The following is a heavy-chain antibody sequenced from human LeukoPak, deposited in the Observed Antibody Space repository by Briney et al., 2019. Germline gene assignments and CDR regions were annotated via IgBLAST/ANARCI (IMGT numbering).Heavy chain of an antibody. CDR1: GGSISSYY. J-gene: IGHJ4*02. Sequence: SETLSLTCTVSGGSISSYYWSWIRQPPGKGLEWIGYIYYSGSTNYNPSLKSRVTISVDTSKNQFSLKLSSVTAADTAVYYCARGRDYVWGSYRPFDYWGQGTLVTVSS. D-gene: IGHD3-16*02. CDR3: ARGRDYVWGSYRPFDY. CDR2: IYYSGST. V-gene: IGHV4-59*12.